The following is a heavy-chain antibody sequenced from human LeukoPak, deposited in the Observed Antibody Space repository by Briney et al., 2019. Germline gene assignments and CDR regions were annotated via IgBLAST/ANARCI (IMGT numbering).Heavy chain of an antibody. J-gene: IGHJ4*02. CDR3: PRGVGDGYNHY. Sequence: GASVKVSCKPSGGTFSGSAKSGLRQAPGQGLEWMGRIIPIFGTANYAQKFQGRVTISGDKSTSTAYMALSSLRPEEPAVYYCPRGVGDGYNHYWGQGTLVTVSS. CDR1: GGTFSGSA. CDR2: IIPIFGTA. D-gene: IGHD5-24*01. V-gene: IGHV1-69*06.